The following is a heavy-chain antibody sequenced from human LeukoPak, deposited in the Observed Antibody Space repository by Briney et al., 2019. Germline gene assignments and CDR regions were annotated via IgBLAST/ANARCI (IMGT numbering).Heavy chain of an antibody. CDR2: IYYSGST. V-gene: IGHV4-61*01. CDR3: ARVPFYPNYYYGMDV. D-gene: IGHD2/OR15-2a*01. CDR1: GASVSSGSYY. J-gene: IGHJ6*02. Sequence: KTSETLSLTCNVSGASVSSGSYYWSWIRQPPGKGLEWIGYIYYSGSTNYNPSLKSRVTISVDTSKNQFSLKLSSVTAADTAVYYCARVPFYPNYYYGMDVWGQGTTVTVSS.